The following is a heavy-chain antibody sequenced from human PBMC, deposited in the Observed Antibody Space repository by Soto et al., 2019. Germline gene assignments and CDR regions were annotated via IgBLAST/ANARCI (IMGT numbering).Heavy chain of an antibody. CDR3: AKLRGGGSYGIDY. Sequence: EVQLLESGGGLVQPGGSLRLSCAASGFTFSSYAMSWVRQAPGKGLEWVSAISGSGGSTYYADSVKGRFTISRDNSKNTLDLQMNSLRAEDTAVYYCAKLRGGGSYGIDYWGQGTLVTVSS. CDR2: ISGSGGST. D-gene: IGHD1-26*01. J-gene: IGHJ4*02. V-gene: IGHV3-23*01. CDR1: GFTFSSYA.